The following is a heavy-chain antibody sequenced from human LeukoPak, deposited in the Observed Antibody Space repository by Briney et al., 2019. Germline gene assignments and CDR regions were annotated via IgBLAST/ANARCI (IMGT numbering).Heavy chain of an antibody. J-gene: IGHJ4*02. Sequence: NPSETLSLTCTVSGGSISSGDYYWSWIRQPPGKGLEWIGYIYYSGSTYYNPSLKSRVTISVDTSKNQFSLKLSSVTAADTAVYYCARGDTMITFGGVTVSFDYWGQGTLVTVSS. CDR3: ARGDTMITFGGVTVSFDY. CDR2: IYYSGST. D-gene: IGHD3-16*02. CDR1: GGSISSGDYY. V-gene: IGHV4-30-4*01.